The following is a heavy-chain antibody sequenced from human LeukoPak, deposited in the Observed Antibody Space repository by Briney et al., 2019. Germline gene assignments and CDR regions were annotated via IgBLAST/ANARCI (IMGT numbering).Heavy chain of an antibody. CDR2: IIPIFGTA. CDR1: GGTFSIYA. V-gene: IGHV1-69*13. Sequence: ASVTVSCKASGGTFSIYAISWVRQAPGQGLEWMGGIIPIFGTANYAQKFQGRVTITANESTSTAYMELSSLRSEDTAVYYCARDKDWFDPWGQGTLVTVSS. CDR3: ARDKDWFDP. J-gene: IGHJ5*02.